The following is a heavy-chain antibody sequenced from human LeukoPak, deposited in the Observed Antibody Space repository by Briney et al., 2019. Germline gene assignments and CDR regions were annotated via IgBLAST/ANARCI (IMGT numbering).Heavy chain of an antibody. Sequence: PGGPLTLLCGASGFPYKRYGMQWVRQAPGKGLEWGAVIWYDGSEKCYADPVKGRFTVSRDSPKNMMYLQMDSLRAEDTAVYYCARGVGLVLRGDVFDNWGQGTLVTVSS. CDR3: ARGVGLVLRGDVFDN. CDR2: IWYDGSEK. D-gene: IGHD2-21*02. V-gene: IGHV3-33*01. J-gene: IGHJ4*02. CDR1: GFPYKRYG.